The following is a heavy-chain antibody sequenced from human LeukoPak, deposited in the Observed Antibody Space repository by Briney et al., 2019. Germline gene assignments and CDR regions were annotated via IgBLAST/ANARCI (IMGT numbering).Heavy chain of an antibody. CDR3: ERGLGYYMDV. Sequence: EASVKVSCKASGGTFSSYAISWVRQAPGQGLEWMGGIIPIFGTANYAQKFQGRVTITTDESTSTAYMELSSLRSEDTAVYYCERGLGYYMDVWGKGTTVTVSS. J-gene: IGHJ6*03. CDR1: GGTFSSYA. D-gene: IGHD7-27*01. V-gene: IGHV1-69*05. CDR2: IIPIFGTA.